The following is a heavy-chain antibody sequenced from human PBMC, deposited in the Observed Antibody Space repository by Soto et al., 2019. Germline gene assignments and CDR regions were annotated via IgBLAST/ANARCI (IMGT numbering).Heavy chain of an antibody. CDR1: GFTFRNYD. V-gene: IGHV3-13*05. CDR2: ISDAGDP. CDR3: ARTDRDFYGMDV. Sequence: EVQLVESGGGLVQPGGSLRLSCEASGFTFRNYDMHWVRQGTGKGLEWVSGISDAGDPDYADSVEGRFTISRENAQNSFFLQMNSLRVGDTAVNYCARTDRDFYGMDVWGQGTTVIVSS. J-gene: IGHJ6*02.